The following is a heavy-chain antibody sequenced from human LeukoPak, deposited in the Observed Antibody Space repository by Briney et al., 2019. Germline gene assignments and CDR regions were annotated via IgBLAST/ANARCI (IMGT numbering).Heavy chain of an antibody. Sequence: GGSLRLSCAASGFTFSSYGMHWVRQARGKELGWVGFIRIDGSNRYSADSVKGRFTISRDNSKNTLLLQMNSLRPDDTAVFYCAKDTAAYDSSAYYNPYIDYWGQGTLVTVSP. D-gene: IGHD3-22*01. CDR1: GFTFSSYG. CDR3: AKDTAAYDSSAYYNPYIDY. V-gene: IGHV3-30*02. CDR2: IRIDGSNR. J-gene: IGHJ4*02.